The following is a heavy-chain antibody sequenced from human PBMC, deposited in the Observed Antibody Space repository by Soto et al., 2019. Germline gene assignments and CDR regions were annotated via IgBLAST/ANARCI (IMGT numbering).Heavy chain of an antibody. Sequence: PSETLSLTCAVYGGSFSGYYWSWIRQPPGKGLEWIGEINHSGSTNYKPSLKSRVTISVDTSKNQFSLKLSSVTAADTAVYYCARGAATTWFDPWGQGTLVTVSS. CDR1: GGSFSGYY. V-gene: IGHV4-34*01. J-gene: IGHJ5*02. CDR3: ARGAATTWFDP. CDR2: INHSGST. D-gene: IGHD2-15*01.